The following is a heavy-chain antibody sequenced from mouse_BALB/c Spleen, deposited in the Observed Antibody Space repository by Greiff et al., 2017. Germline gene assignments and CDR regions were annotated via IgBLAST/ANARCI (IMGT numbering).Heavy chain of an antibody. V-gene: IGHV5-17*02. CDR3: ASGAMDY. Sequence: EVKVEESGGGLVQPGGSRKLSCAASGFTFSSFGMHWVRQAPEKGLEWVAYISSGSSTIYYADTVKGRFTISRDNPKNTLFLQMTSLRSEDTAMYYCASGAMDYWGQGTSVTVSS. CDR2: ISSGSSTI. CDR1: GFTFSSFG. J-gene: IGHJ4*01.